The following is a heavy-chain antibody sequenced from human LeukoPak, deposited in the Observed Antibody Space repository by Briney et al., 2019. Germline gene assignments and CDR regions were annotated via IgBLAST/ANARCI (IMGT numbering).Heavy chain of an antibody. D-gene: IGHD3-22*01. J-gene: IGHJ4*02. CDR3: ERAYDSSGYYLDY. CDR1: GGSISSGGYC. V-gene: IGHV4-31*03. CDR2: IYYSGSY. Sequence: PSQTLSLTCTVSGGSISSGGYCWIWNRPHPGMGLEWIVYIYYSGSYYYNPSLKSRVTISVDTSKNQYSLKLSSVTAADAAVYYCERAYDSSGYYLDYWGQGTLVTVSS.